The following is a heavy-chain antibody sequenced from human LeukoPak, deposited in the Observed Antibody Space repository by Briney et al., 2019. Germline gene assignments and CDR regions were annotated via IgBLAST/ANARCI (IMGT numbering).Heavy chain of an antibody. CDR1: GYTFTSYG. Sequence: ASVKVSCKASGYTFTSYGISWVRQAPGQGLEWMGWISAYNGNTNYAQKLQGRVTMTTDTSTSTAYMELRSLRSDDTAVYYCARALWYYYDSSGYYYGPFDYWGQGTLVTVSS. CDR3: ARALWYYYDSSGYYYGPFDY. J-gene: IGHJ4*02. D-gene: IGHD3-22*01. CDR2: ISAYNGNT. V-gene: IGHV1-18*01.